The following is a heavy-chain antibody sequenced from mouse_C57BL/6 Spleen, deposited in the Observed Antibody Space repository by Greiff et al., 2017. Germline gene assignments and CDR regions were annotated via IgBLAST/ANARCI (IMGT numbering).Heavy chain of an antibody. V-gene: IGHV1-55*01. Sequence: VQLQQSGAELVKPGASVKMSCKASGYTFTSYWITWVKQMPGQGLEWIGDIYPGSGSTNYNEKFKSKATLTVDTSSSTAYMQLSSLTSEDSAVYYCARFPYSNSWYFDVWGTRTTVSVSS. D-gene: IGHD2-5*01. J-gene: IGHJ1*03. CDR2: IYPGSGST. CDR3: ARFPYSNSWYFDV. CDR1: GYTFTSYW.